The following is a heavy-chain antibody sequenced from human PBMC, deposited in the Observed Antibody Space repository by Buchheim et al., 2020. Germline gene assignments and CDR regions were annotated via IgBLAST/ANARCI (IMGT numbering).Heavy chain of an antibody. CDR1: GFSFSSYW. D-gene: IGHD6-13*01. Sequence: EVQLVESGGGLVQPGGSLRLSCAASGFSFSSYWMHWVRQAPGRGLVWVSRITSDGSGTGYADSVTGRFTISRDNAKNTLYLQMNSLSPEDTAVYYCARLRQPLYYFDYWGQGTL. J-gene: IGHJ4*02. CDR2: ITSDGSGT. CDR3: ARLRQPLYYFDY. V-gene: IGHV3-74*01.